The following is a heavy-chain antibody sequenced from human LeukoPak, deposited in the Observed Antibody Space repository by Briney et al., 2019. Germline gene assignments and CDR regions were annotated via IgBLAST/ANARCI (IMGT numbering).Heavy chain of an antibody. Sequence: PGESLKISCKGSGYSFTSYWIGWVRQMPGKGLEWMGIIYPGDSDTRYSPSFQGQVTISADKSISTAYLQWSSLKASDTAMYYCARPYDSSGYYTHFDYWGQGTLVTVSS. V-gene: IGHV5-51*01. D-gene: IGHD3-22*01. CDR2: IYPGDSDT. J-gene: IGHJ4*02. CDR1: GYSFTSYW. CDR3: ARPYDSSGYYTHFDY.